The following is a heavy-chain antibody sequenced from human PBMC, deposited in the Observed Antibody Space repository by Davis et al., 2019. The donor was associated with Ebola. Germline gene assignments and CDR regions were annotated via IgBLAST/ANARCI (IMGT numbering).Heavy chain of an antibody. J-gene: IGHJ4*02. Sequence: GGSLRLSCAASGFTFSGSAMHWVRQASGKGLEWVGRIRSKANSYATAHAASVKGRFTISRDDSKNTAYLQMNSLKTEDTAVYYCTGTTVVNDYWGQGNLVTVSP. D-gene: IGHD4-23*01. V-gene: IGHV3-73*01. CDR3: TGTTVVNDY. CDR1: GFTFSGSA. CDR2: IRSKANSYAT.